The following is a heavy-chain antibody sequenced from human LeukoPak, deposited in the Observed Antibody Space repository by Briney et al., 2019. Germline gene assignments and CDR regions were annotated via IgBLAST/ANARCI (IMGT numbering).Heavy chain of an antibody. V-gene: IGHV3-23*01. CDR2: ISGSGGST. Sequence: GGSLRLSCAASGFTFSSYAMSWVRQAPGKGLEWVSAISGSGGSTYYADSVKGRFTISRDNAKNSLYLQMNSLRAEDTAVYYCARDIYYYDSSGYYFPGGSDYWGQGTLVTVSS. D-gene: IGHD3-22*01. J-gene: IGHJ4*02. CDR1: GFTFSSYA. CDR3: ARDIYYYDSSGYYFPGGSDY.